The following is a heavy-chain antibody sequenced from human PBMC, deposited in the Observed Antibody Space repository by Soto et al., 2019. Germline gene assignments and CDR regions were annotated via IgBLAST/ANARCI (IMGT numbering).Heavy chain of an antibody. V-gene: IGHV1-2*02. Sequence: ASVKVSCKASGYTFTGYYMHWVLQAPGQGLEWMGWINPNSGGTNYAQKFQGRVTMTRDTSISTAYMELSRLRSDDTAVYYCATLHCSGGSCYYVPDAFDIWGQGTMVTVSS. J-gene: IGHJ3*02. CDR2: INPNSGGT. D-gene: IGHD2-15*01. CDR3: ATLHCSGGSCYYVPDAFDI. CDR1: GYTFTGYY.